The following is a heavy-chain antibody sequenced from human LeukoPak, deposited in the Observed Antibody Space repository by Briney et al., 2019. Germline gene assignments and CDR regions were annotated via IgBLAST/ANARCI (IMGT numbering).Heavy chain of an antibody. V-gene: IGHV4-59*01. CDR2: IYYTGNT. CDR1: GGSISNYY. CDR3: ARDRLQLHS. J-gene: IGHJ4*02. Sequence: SETLSLTCTVSGGSISNYYWNWIRQPPGKGLEWIGYIYYTGNTNYNPSLKSRVTISVDTSKNQFSLKLSSVTAADTAVYYCARDRLQLHSWGQGTLVTVSS. D-gene: IGHD5-24*01.